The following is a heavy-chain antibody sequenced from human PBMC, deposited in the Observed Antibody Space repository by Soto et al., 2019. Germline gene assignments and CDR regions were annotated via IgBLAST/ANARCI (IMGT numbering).Heavy chain of an antibody. V-gene: IGHV2-5*01. J-gene: IGHJ5*02. D-gene: IGHD6-13*01. CDR1: GFSLSTSGVG. CDR2: IYWNDDK. Sequence: ESGPTLVNPTQTLTLTCTFSGFSLSTSGVGVGWIRQPPGKALEWLALIYWNDDKRYSPSLKSRLTITKDTSKNQVVLTMTNMDPADTATYYCAHTLRPYSSSWLDWFDPWGQGTLVTVSS. CDR3: AHTLRPYSSSWLDWFDP.